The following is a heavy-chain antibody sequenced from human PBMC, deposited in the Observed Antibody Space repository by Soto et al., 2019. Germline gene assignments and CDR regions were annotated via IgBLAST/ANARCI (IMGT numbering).Heavy chain of an antibody. CDR1: GFTFSSYG. V-gene: IGHV3-23*01. CDR3: AKDVGLRGGDDFAS. D-gene: IGHD2-15*01. Sequence: EVQLLESGGGLVQPGGSLRLSCAASGFTFSSYGMSWVRQAPGKGLEWVSDISGSGGSTYYADSVKGRFTISRDNSKNTLDLQMNSLRAEDTAVNYCAKDVGLRGGDDFASWGQGKMFTVSS. J-gene: IGHJ3*02. CDR2: ISGSGGST.